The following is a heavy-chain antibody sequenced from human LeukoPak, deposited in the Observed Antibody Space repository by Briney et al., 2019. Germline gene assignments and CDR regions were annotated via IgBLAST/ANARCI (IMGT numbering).Heavy chain of an antibody. CDR2: ISYDGSNK. J-gene: IGHJ4*02. Sequence: PGGSLRLSCAASGFTFSNFAMHWVRQAPGKGLEWVALISYDGSNKYYADSVKGRFTISRDNSKNTLYLQMNSLRAEDTAVYYCISSSPNFDYWGQGILVTVSS. CDR1: GFTFSNFA. CDR3: ISSSPNFDY. V-gene: IGHV3-30-3*01.